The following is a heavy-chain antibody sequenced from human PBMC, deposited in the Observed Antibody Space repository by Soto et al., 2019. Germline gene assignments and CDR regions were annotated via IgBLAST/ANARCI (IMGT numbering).Heavy chain of an antibody. CDR3: TSKSPDIVVVPAAIGSDY. D-gene: IGHD2-2*02. Sequence: GGSLRLSCAASGFTFSGSAMHWVRQASGKGLEWVGRIRSKANSYATAYAASVKGRFTISRDDSKNTAYLQMNSLKTEDTAVYYCTSKSPDIVVVPAAIGSDYWGQGTLVTVSS. CDR2: IRSKANSYAT. J-gene: IGHJ4*02. V-gene: IGHV3-73*01. CDR1: GFTFSGSA.